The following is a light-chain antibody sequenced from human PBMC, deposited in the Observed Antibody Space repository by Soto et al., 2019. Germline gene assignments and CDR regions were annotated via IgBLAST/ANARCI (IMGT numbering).Light chain of an antibody. J-gene: IGKJ3*01. V-gene: IGKV1-9*01. Sequence: DIQLTQSPSFLSASVGDRVTIACRANQGISSYLAWYQQKPGKAPNLLIYAASTLQSGVPSRFSGSGSGTEFTLTISSLQPDDFATYYCQQLNNYPFTFGPGTKVDIK. CDR2: AAS. CDR1: QGISSY. CDR3: QQLNNYPFT.